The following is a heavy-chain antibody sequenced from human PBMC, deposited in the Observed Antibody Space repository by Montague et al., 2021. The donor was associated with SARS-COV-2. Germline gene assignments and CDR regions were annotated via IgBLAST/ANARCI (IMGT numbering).Heavy chain of an antibody. Sequence: SETLSLTCTVSGDSISSRSYCWAWIRQSPGKGLGWIGNICYGGSTYYNPSLRSSVDMSAETSKSQFSLKLYSVTAADTSIYYCARRRDRSTVVSPAVFDLWGQGTMVIVSS. V-gene: IGHV4-39*01. CDR2: ICYGGST. CDR3: ARRRDRSTVVSPAVFDL. CDR1: GDSISSRSYC. J-gene: IGHJ4*02. D-gene: IGHD4-23*01.